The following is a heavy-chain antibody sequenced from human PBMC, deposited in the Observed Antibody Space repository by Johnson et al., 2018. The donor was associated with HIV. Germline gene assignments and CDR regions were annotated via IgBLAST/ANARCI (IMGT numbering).Heavy chain of an antibody. CDR3: ATWKDYGDYSGRAGDAFDI. CDR1: GFTFDDYA. CDR2: LYSDGHT. J-gene: IGHJ3*02. D-gene: IGHD4-17*01. V-gene: IGHV3-66*02. Sequence: VQLVESGGGLVQPGRSLKLSCAASGFTFDDYAMHWVRQAPGKGLEWLSALYSDGHTYYADSVTGRFTISRDRSKHTVSLQMNSLRAEDTAVYYCATWKDYGDYSGRAGDAFDIWGQGTMVTVSS.